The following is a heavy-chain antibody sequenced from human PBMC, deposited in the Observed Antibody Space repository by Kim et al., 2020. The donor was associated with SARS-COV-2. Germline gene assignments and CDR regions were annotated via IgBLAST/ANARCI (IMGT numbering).Heavy chain of an antibody. CDR2: ISGSGGTT. J-gene: IGHJ4*02. D-gene: IGHD3-22*01. CDR1: GFTLSSYA. Sequence: GGSLRLSCAASGFTLSSYAMSWVRQPPGKGLEWVSTISGSGGTTYYADSVKGRFTISRDNSKNTLYLQRSSLRVEDTAVYYCAKHYDGSGLYPFDYWGQGTLVTVTS. V-gene: IGHV3-23*01. CDR3: AKHYDGSGLYPFDY.